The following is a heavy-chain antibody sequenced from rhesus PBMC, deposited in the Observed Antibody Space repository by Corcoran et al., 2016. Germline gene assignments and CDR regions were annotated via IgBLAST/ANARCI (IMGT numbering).Heavy chain of an antibody. CDR2: ISGSGGGN. Sequence: QLQLQESGPGLVKPSETLSLTCAVSGGSISSNYWSWIRQPPGKGLEWIGCISGSGGGNNNNPTHKWRDNITTEAANKQVSLMLSSVSAAATAVYYGARVYKQRRALGYFDIWGPGTPITISS. CDR3: ARVYKQRRALGYFDI. CDR1: GGSISSNY. J-gene: IGHJ2*01. V-gene: IGHV4-173*01. D-gene: IGHD1-20*01.